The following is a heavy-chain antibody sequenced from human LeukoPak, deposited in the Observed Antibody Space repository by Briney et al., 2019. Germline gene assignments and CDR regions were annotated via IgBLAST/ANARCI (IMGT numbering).Heavy chain of an antibody. Sequence: GGSLRLFCAASGFTFSNYWVSWVRQSRGRGLEWVANIDQDGSAEYNVDSVGGRFTIARDNAKNSLYLQIDSLRAEDTALYYCARADSYGSILDYWGRGTLVTVSS. D-gene: IGHD5-18*01. CDR3: ARADSYGSILDY. V-gene: IGHV3-7*04. CDR1: GFTFSNYW. J-gene: IGHJ4*02. CDR2: IDQDGSAE.